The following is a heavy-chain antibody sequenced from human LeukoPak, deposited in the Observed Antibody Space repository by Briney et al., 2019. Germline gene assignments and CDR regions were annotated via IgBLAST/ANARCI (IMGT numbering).Heavy chain of an antibody. V-gene: IGHV3-15*01. J-gene: IGHJ5*02. CDR3: TTSMMTFGGVIAH. D-gene: IGHD3-16*01. CDR1: GFIFSNAW. CDR2: IKSKIDGGTT. Sequence: GGSLRLSCAASGFIFSNAWMIWVRQAPGKGLEWVGRIKSKIDGGTTDYAAPAKGRFTISRDDSKNTLYLQMNSLKTEDTAVYYCTTSMMTFGGVIAHWGQGTLVTVSS.